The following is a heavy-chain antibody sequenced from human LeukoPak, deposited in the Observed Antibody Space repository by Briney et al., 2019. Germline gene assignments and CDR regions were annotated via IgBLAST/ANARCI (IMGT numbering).Heavy chain of an antibody. J-gene: IGHJ3*02. CDR3: ARRETVRYSSSQWAFDI. D-gene: IGHD5-18*01. CDR1: GRSPTSYY. CDR2: IYSSGTT. V-gene: IGHV4-59*08. Sequence: SETLSPTCTVSGRSPTSYYWSWIRQPPGKALEWIGYIYSSGTTNYKTPLKSRVTIAVATSKNQFSLQLSSVTAADSAVYYCARRETVRYSSSQWAFDIWGQGTMVTVSS.